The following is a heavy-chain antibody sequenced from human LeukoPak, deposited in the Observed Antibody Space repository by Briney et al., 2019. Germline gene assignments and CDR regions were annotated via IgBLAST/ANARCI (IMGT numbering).Heavy chain of an antibody. CDR3: AKDCDGDIVATFDY. J-gene: IGHJ4*02. CDR2: ISGSGYTT. D-gene: IGHD5-12*01. CDR1: GFTFSTYA. V-gene: IGHV3-23*01. Sequence: PGGSLRLSCAASGFTFSTYAMNWVRQAPGKGLEWVSAISGSGYTTYYADSVKGRFTISRDNSKNTLYLQMNSLRAEDTAVYYCAKDCDGDIVATFDYWGQGTLVTVSS.